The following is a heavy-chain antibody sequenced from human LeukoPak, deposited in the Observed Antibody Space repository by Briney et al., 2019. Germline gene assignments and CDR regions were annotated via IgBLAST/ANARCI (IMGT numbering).Heavy chain of an antibody. Sequence: SGPTLVNPTQTLTLTCTFSGFSLSTSGMCVGWIRQPPGKALEWLARIDWDDDKYYSTSLKTRLTISKDTSKNQVVLTMTNMDPVDTATYYCARIRAVGTAMDNYYYYYMDVWGKGTTVTVSS. V-gene: IGHV2-70*11. D-gene: IGHD5-18*01. CDR1: GFSLSTSGMC. CDR3: ARIRAVGTAMDNYYYYYMDV. J-gene: IGHJ6*03. CDR2: IDWDDDK.